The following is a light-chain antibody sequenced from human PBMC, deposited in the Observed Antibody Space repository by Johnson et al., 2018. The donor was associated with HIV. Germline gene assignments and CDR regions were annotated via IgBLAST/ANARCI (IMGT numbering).Light chain of an antibody. V-gene: IGLV1-51*01. Sequence: QSVLTQPPSVSAAPGQKVTISCSGSSSNIGNNYVSWYQQLPGTAPKLLIYDNNKRPSGIPDRFSGSKSGTSATLGITGLQTGDGADYYCGTWDSSLSAHFVFGTGTRVTV. CDR3: GTWDSSLSAHFV. CDR2: DNN. CDR1: SSNIGNNY. J-gene: IGLJ1*01.